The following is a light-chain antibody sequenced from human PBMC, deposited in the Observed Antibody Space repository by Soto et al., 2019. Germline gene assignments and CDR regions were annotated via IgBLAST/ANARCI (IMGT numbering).Light chain of an antibody. CDR2: VGTGGIVG. CDR3: GADHGSGSYFPLV. V-gene: IGLV9-49*01. J-gene: IGLJ3*02. CDR1: SGYSNYK. Sequence: QSVLTQPPSASASLGASGTLTCTLSSGYSNYKGDWYQQRPGKGPRFVMRVGTGGIVGSKGDGIPDRFSVLGSGLNRYLAIKNIQEEDESDYHCGADHGSGSYFPLVFGGGTKLTVL.